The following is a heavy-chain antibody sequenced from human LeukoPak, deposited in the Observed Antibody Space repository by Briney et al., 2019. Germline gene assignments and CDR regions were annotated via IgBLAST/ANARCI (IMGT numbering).Heavy chain of an antibody. V-gene: IGHV4-39*07. Sequence: SETLSLTCSVSGGSISRSTYYWGWIRQPPGKGLEWIGNIDYSGISYYNPSLKSRVTISVDTSKNQFSLKLSSVTAADTAVYYCARVRRGDSSSWYANFDYWGQGTLVTVSS. CDR3: ARVRRGDSSSWYANFDY. D-gene: IGHD6-13*01. CDR1: GGSISRSTYY. J-gene: IGHJ4*02. CDR2: IDYSGIS.